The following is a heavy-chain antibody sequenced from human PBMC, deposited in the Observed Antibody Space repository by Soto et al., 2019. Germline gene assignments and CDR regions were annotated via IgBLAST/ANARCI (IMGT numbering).Heavy chain of an antibody. Sequence: ASVKVSCKASGYTFTSYGISWVRQAPGQGLEWMGWISAYNGNTNYAQKLQGRVTMTTDTSTSTAYMELRSLRSDDTAVYYCARDPIRNSGWSGAFDIWGQGTMVTVSS. CDR1: GYTFTSYG. V-gene: IGHV1-18*01. CDR2: ISAYNGNT. J-gene: IGHJ3*02. D-gene: IGHD6-19*01. CDR3: ARDPIRNSGWSGAFDI.